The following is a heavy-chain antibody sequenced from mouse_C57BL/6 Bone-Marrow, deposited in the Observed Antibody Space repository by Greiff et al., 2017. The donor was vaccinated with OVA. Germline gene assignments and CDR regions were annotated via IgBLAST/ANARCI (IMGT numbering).Heavy chain of an antibody. CDR1: GFNIKDDY. J-gene: IGHJ2*01. V-gene: IGHV14-4*01. D-gene: IGHD2-2*01. CDR3: TLLIWLRPRGLDY. CDR2: IDPENGDT. Sequence: VQLQQSGAELVRPGASVKLSCTASGFNIKDDYMHWVKQRPEQGLEWIGWIDPENGDTEYASKFQGKATITADTSSNTDYLQLSSRTSEDTAVYYCTLLIWLRPRGLDYWGQGTTLTVSS.